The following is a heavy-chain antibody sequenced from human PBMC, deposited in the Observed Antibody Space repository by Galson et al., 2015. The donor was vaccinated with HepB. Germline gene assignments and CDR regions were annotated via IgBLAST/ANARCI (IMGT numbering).Heavy chain of an antibody. Sequence: SLRLSCAASGFTFSSYSMNWVRQAQGKGLEWVSYIRSSSSTIYYEDSVKGRFPISRDNAKNSLYLQMNSLRAEDTAVYYCARDNSYCSGGSCYMVYAFDIWGQGTMVTVSS. CDR2: IRSSSSTI. V-gene: IGHV3-48*01. CDR1: GFTFSSYS. D-gene: IGHD2-15*01. CDR3: ARDNSYCSGGSCYMVYAFDI. J-gene: IGHJ3*02.